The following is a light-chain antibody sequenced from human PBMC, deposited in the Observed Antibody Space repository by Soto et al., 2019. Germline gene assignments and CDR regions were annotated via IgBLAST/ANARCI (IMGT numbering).Light chain of an antibody. CDR2: GAS. J-gene: IGKJ1*01. CDR1: QSISRY. CDR3: QQYGSSTPT. Sequence: IVLTQYPGTLSLSPGERTTLSCRAGQSISRYLAWYQQKPGQGPRLLIYGASSRATGTPDRFSGSGSGTDGTITINRLQQEDGALYYCQQYGSSTPTFGQGTKVDIK. V-gene: IGKV3-20*01.